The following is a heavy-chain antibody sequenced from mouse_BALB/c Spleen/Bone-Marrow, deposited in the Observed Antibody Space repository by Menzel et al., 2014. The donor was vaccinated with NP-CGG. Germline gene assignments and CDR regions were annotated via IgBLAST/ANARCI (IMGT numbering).Heavy chain of an antibody. V-gene: IGHV1-7*01. CDR3: ARRGYGGSYDFAY. Sequence: VKLQESGAELAKPGASLKMSCKASGYTFTSYWMHWVKQRPGQGLEWIGYINPSTDYTEYNQKFKDKATLTADKSSSTAFMQLSSMTSEDSAVYYYARRGYGGSYDFAYWGQGTLVTVSA. D-gene: IGHD1-1*01. CDR1: GYTFTSYW. J-gene: IGHJ3*01. CDR2: INPSTDYT.